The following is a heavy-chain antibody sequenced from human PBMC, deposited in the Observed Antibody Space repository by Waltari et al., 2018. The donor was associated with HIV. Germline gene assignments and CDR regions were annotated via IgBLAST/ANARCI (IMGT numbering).Heavy chain of an antibody. Sequence: EVHLVESGGGLIQPGGSLRLSCAASGFTFNTYEMHWVSQAAGEGLQWVSAIGAAGDTYYSDSVKGRFTISRENAKNSLFLQMNSLRAGDTAVYFCVRVRDSSSGWYIFDYWGQGALVTVSS. CDR2: IGAAGDT. J-gene: IGHJ4*02. D-gene: IGHD6-19*01. CDR3: VRVRDSSSGWYIFDY. CDR1: GFTFNTYE. V-gene: IGHV3-13*04.